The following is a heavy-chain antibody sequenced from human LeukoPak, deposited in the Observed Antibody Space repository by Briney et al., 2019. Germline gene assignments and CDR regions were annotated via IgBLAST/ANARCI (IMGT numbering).Heavy chain of an antibody. CDR1: GFTFSSYW. J-gene: IGHJ4*02. D-gene: IGHD3-22*01. CDR2: INSDGSST. CDR3: ARDEGYDSSGYCYPAKYEY. V-gene: IGHV3-74*01. Sequence: GGSLRLSCAASGFTFSSYWMHWVRQAPGKGLVWVSRINSDGSSTNYADSVKGRFTISRDNAKSTLFLQMNSLRAEDTAVYYCARDEGYDSSGYCYPAKYEYWGQGNLVTVSS.